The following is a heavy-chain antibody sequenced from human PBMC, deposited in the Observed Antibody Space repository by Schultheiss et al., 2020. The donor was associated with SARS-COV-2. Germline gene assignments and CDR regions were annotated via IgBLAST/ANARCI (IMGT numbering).Heavy chain of an antibody. D-gene: IGHD6-13*01. CDR3: ARLPPSNPGYSSSWYSHPSRRTYYYYYGMDV. Sequence: SVKVSCKASGGTFSSYAISWVRQAPGQGLEWMGGIIPIFGTANYAQKFQGRVTITADESTSTAYMELSSLRSEDTAVYYCARLPPSNPGYSSSWYSHPSRRTYYYYYGMDVWGQGTTVTVSS. J-gene: IGHJ6*02. V-gene: IGHV1-69*13. CDR1: GGTFSSYA. CDR2: IIPIFGTA.